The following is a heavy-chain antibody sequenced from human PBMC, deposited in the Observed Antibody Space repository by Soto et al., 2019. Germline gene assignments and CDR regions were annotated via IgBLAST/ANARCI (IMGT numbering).Heavy chain of an antibody. J-gene: IGHJ6*02. D-gene: IGHD6-13*01. CDR3: ARVAAATNYYYGMDV. CDR2: IYYSGST. Sequence: SETLYLTCTVSGGSISSGGYYWSWIRQHPGKGLEWIGYIYYSGSTYYNPSLKSRVTISVDTSKNQFSLKLSSVTAADTAVYYCARVAAATNYYYGMDVWGQGTTVTVSS. CDR1: GGSISSGGYY. V-gene: IGHV4-31*03.